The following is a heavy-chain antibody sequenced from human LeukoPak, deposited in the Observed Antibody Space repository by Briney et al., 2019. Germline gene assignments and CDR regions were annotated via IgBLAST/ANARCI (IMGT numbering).Heavy chain of an antibody. J-gene: IGHJ4*02. D-gene: IGHD5-12*01. CDR2: ISDDGSNK. CDR1: GFTFSSYG. V-gene: IGHV3-30*18. CDR3: AKDDYDYWAFDY. Sequence: PGRSLRLSCAASGFTFSSYGMHWVRQAQGKGLEWVAVISDDGSNKYYADSMKGRFTISRDNSKNTLYLQMNSLRAEDTAVYYCAKDDYDYWAFDYWGQGTLVTVSS.